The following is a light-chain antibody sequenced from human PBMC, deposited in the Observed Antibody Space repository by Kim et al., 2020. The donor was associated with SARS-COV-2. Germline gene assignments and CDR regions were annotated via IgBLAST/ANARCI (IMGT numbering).Light chain of an antibody. CDR3: QQYDTYGYT. J-gene: IGKJ2*01. Sequence: DIQMTQSPSTLSASVGDRVTITCRASQSINSWLAWYQQKPGQAPKLLIFKASVLESGVPSRFSGSGSGTEFTLTVSSLQPDDFATYYCQQYDTYGYTFGQGTKLEI. CDR2: KAS. V-gene: IGKV1-5*03. CDR1: QSINSW.